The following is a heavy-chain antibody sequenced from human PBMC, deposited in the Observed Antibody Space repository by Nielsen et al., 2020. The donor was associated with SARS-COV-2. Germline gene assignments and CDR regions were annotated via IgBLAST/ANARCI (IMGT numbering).Heavy chain of an antibody. CDR1: GFTFSSYE. Sequence: GESLKISCAASGFTFSSYEMNWVRQAPGKGLEWVSYISTGGSIMSYADSVKGRFTISRDNAKNSLYLQMNSLRAEDTAVYYCAYTSGWYVAWGQGTLVTVSS. D-gene: IGHD6-19*01. J-gene: IGHJ5*02. CDR2: ISTGGSIM. CDR3: AYTSGWYVA. V-gene: IGHV3-48*03.